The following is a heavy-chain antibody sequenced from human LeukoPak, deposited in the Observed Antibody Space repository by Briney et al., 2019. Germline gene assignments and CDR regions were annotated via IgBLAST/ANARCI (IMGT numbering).Heavy chain of an antibody. D-gene: IGHD2-21*01. CDR3: ARGPLWWFDP. V-gene: IGHV4-59*01. CDR1: GGSISSYY. J-gene: IGHJ5*02. CDR2: IYYSGST. Sequence: PSETLSLTCTVSGGSISSYYWSWIRQPPGKGLEWIGYIYYSGSTNYNPSLKSRVTISVDTSKNQFSLKLSSVTAADTAVYYCARGPLWWFDPWGQGTRVTVSS.